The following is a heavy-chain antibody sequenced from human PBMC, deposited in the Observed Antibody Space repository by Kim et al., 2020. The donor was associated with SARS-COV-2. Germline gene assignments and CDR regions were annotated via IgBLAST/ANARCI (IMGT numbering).Heavy chain of an antibody. CDR3: ARFVQKPASSLLDY. J-gene: IGHJ4*02. D-gene: IGHD2-15*01. V-gene: IGHV4-39*01. Sequence: NPSLERRLTMSVATSKNQFSLNLSSVTAADTALYYCARFVQKPASSLLDYWGQGTLVTVSS.